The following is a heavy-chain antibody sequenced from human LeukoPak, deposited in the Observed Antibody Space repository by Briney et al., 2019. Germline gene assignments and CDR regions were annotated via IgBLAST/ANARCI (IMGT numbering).Heavy chain of an antibody. D-gene: IGHD6-19*01. J-gene: IGHJ6*02. CDR1: GFTFSSYD. CDR3: ARGQIAVAGLDYYYGMDV. V-gene: IGHV3-13*01. Sequence: GGSLRLSCAASGFTFSSYDMHWVRQATGKGLEWVSAIGTAGDTYYPGSVKGRFTISRENAKNSLYLQMNSLRAGDTAVYYCARGQIAVAGLDYYYGMDVWGQGTTVTVSS. CDR2: IGTAGDT.